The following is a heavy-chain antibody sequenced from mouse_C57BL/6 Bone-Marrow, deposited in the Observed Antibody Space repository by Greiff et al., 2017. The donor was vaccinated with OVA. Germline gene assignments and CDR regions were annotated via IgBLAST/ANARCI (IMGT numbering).Heavy chain of an antibody. CDR1: GYSITSGYY. J-gene: IGHJ2*01. D-gene: IGHD1-1*01. CDR3: ARETVVATDYFDY. CDR2: ISYDGSN. Sequence: EVKLVESGPGLVKPSQSLSLTCSVTGYSITSGYYWNWIRQFPGNKLEWMGYISYDGSNNYNPSLKNRISITRDTSKNQFFLKLNSVTTEDTATYYCARETVVATDYFDYWGQGTTLTVSS. V-gene: IGHV3-6*01.